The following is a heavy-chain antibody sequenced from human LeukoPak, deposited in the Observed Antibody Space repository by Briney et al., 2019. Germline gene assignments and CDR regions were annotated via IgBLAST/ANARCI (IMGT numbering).Heavy chain of an antibody. CDR1: GFNFDRYT. CDR3: AKELDTMFFDY. D-gene: IGHD3-10*02. J-gene: IGHJ4*02. V-gene: IGHV3-43*01. Sequence: GGSLRLSCATSGFNFDRYTIHWVRQAPGKGLEWVSLAGWAGGTTFYSDSVRGRFTISRDSGRKSMYLQMNSLTTDDTAFYFCAKELDTMFFDYWGQGALVTVSS. CDR2: AGWAGGTT.